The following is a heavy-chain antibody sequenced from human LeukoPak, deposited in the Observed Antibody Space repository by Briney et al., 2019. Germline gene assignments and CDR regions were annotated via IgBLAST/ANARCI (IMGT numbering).Heavy chain of an antibody. CDR2: IHYSGST. CDR3: ARGYCSGGSCYSYYYYNYMDV. J-gene: IGHJ6*03. D-gene: IGHD2-15*01. V-gene: IGHV4-39*07. Sequence: GSLRLSCAASGFTFSKYAMSWIRQPPGKGLEWIGSIHYSGSTNYNPSLKSRVTISVDTSKDQFSLKLSSVTAADTAVYYCARGYCSGGSCYSYYYYNYMDVWGKGTTVTVSS. CDR1: GFTFSKYA.